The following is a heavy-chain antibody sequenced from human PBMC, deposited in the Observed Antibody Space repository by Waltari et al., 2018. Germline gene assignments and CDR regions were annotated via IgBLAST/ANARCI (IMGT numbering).Heavy chain of an antibody. CDR1: GYSISSGYY. CDR3: ARADSGSYHTFDY. J-gene: IGHJ4*02. V-gene: IGHV4-38-2*01. CDR2: IYHSGST. Sequence: QVQLQESGPGLVKPSETLSLTCAVSGYSISSGYYWGWIRQPPGKGLEWIGSIYHSGSTYYNPSLKSRVTISGDTSKNQFSLKLSSVTAADTAVYYCARADSGSYHTFDYWGQGTLVTVSS. D-gene: IGHD1-26*01.